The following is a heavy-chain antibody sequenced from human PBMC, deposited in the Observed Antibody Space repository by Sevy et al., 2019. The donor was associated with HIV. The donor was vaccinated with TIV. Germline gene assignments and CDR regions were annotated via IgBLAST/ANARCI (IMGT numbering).Heavy chain of an antibody. CDR2: IIPIYGTI. CDR1: GGTFSSHA. J-gene: IGHJ5*02. Sequence: ASVKVSCKASGGTFSSHAISWVRQAPGQGLEWMGGIIPIYGTINYAQKFQGRVTITADESTSTVYMVLSSLRPDDAVAYYCAREVTGTTYGFDPWGQGTLVTVSS. V-gene: IGHV1-69*13. CDR3: AREVTGTTYGFDP. D-gene: IGHD1-7*01.